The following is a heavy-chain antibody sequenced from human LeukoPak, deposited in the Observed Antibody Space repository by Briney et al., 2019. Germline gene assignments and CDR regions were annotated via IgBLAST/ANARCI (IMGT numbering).Heavy chain of an antibody. Sequence: GGSLRLSCAASGFTFSSYAMSWVRQAPGKGLEWVANIKQDGSEKYYVDSVEGRFTISRDNAKNSLYLQMNSLRAEDTAVYYCARAPYDFWSGYLHGMDVWGQGTTVTVSS. D-gene: IGHD3-3*01. V-gene: IGHV3-7*01. J-gene: IGHJ6*02. CDR2: IKQDGSEK. CDR1: GFTFSSYA. CDR3: ARAPYDFWSGYLHGMDV.